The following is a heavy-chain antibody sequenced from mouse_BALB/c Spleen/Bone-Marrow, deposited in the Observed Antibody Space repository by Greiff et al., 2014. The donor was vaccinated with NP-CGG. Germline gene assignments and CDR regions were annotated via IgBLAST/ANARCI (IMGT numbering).Heavy chain of an antibody. V-gene: IGHV2-6-2*01. CDR1: GFSLTSYG. CDR3: ARHRYGAMDY. D-gene: IGHD2-14*01. J-gene: IGHJ4*01. CDR2: IWSDGST. Sequence: VKVEESGPDLVAPSQSLSITCTVSGFSLTSYGVHWVRQPPGKGLEWLVVIWSDGSTTYNSALKSRLSISKDNSKSQVFLKMNSLQTDDTAMYYCARHRYGAMDYWGQGTSVTVSS.